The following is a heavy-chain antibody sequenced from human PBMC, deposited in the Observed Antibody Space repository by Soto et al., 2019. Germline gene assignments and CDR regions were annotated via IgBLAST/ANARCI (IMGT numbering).Heavy chain of an antibody. J-gene: IGHJ3*02. CDR2: ISSSSSYI. D-gene: IGHD3-3*01. CDR3: ARDRYRFRDFWSGSYTWDAFDI. CDR1: GFTFSSYS. V-gene: IGHV3-21*01. Sequence: GGSLRLSCAASGFTFSSYSMNWVRQAPGKGLEWVSSISSSSSYIYYADSVKGRFTISRDNAKNSRYLQMNSLRAEDTAVYYCARDRYRFRDFWSGSYTWDAFDIWGQGTMVTVSS.